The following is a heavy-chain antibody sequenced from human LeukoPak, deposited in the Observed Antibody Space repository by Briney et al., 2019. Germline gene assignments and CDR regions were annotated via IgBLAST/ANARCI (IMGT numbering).Heavy chain of an antibody. V-gene: IGHV1-18*01. CDR1: GYTFTSYG. D-gene: IGHD1-20*01. CDR3: ARGGAITALDYYYYMDV. J-gene: IGHJ6*03. Sequence: ASVKVSCKASGYTFTSYGISWVRQAPGQGLEWMGWISAYNGNTNYAQKLQGRVTMTTDTSTSTAYMELRSLKSDDTAVYYRARGGAITALDYYYYMDVWGKGTTVTVSS. CDR2: ISAYNGNT.